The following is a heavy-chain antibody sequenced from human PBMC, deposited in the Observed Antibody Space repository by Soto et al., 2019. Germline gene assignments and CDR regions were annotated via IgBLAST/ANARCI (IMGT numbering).Heavy chain of an antibody. V-gene: IGHV4-34*01. CDR2: INHSGRT. CDR3: AREGDYYDSSGYYFPDY. Sequence: QVQLQQWGAGLLKPSETLSLTCAVYGGSFSGYYWSWIRQPPGKGLEWIGEINHSGRTNYNPSLKSRVTISVDTSKNQFSLKLSSVTAADTAVYYCAREGDYYDSSGYYFPDYWGQGTLVTVSS. CDR1: GGSFSGYY. D-gene: IGHD3-22*01. J-gene: IGHJ4*02.